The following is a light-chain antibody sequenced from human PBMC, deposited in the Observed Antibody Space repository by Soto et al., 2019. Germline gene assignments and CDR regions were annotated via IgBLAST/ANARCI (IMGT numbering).Light chain of an antibody. CDR1: QSHNRW. CDR3: QQYITCPRT. V-gene: IGKV1-5*01. J-gene: IGKJ4*02. Sequence: DIEMSQSPSSLSASVGDRVTISCLASQSHNRWLAWYQQKPGKVPKLLIYDASSLQSGVPSRFSGSGSGTEFALTVSSLQADDVATYYCQQYITCPRTFGGGTKVDIK. CDR2: DAS.